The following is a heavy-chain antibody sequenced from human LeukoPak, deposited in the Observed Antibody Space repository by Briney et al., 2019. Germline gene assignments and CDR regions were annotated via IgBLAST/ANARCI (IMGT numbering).Heavy chain of an antibody. CDR3: ARGGGSGRGNWFDP. CDR2: IYYSGST. D-gene: IGHD3-10*01. J-gene: IGHJ5*02. CDR1: GFTFSSYA. Sequence: GSLRLSCAASGFTFSSYAMSWIRQPPGKGLEWIGSIYYSGSTNYIPSLKSRVTISVDTSKSQFSLKLTSVTAADTAVYYCARGGGSGRGNWFDPWGQGSLVIVSS. V-gene: IGHV4-59*01.